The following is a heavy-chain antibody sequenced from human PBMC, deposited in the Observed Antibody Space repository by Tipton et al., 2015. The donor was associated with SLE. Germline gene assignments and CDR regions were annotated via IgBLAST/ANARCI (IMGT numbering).Heavy chain of an antibody. Sequence: TLSLTCAVSGYSISSGYYWSWIRQPAGKGLEWIGRIYTSGSTNYNPSLKGRVTMSVDTSKNQFSLKLSSVTAADTAVYYCAGDRDYYDSSGTFDYWGQGTLVTVSS. V-gene: IGHV4-61*02. CDR2: IYTSGST. CDR1: GYSISSGYY. J-gene: IGHJ4*02. D-gene: IGHD3-22*01. CDR3: AGDRDYYDSSGTFDY.